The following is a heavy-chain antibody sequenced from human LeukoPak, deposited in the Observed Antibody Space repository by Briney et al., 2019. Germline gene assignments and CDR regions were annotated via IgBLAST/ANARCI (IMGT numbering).Heavy chain of an antibody. V-gene: IGHV1-69*05. Sequence: IFWTSNYAQKFQGRVTITTDESTSTAYMELSSLRSEDTAVYYYARVGIAVAGTQDGEIDYWGQGTLVTVSS. J-gene: IGHJ4*02. D-gene: IGHD6-19*01. CDR3: ARVGIAVAGTQDGEIDY. CDR2: IFWTS.